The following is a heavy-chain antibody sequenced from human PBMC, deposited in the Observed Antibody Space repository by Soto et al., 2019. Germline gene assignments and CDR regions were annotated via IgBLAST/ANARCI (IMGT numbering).Heavy chain of an antibody. CDR1: GFTCSRYA. J-gene: IGHJ4*02. CDR3: AKVGVGYSYGYVADY. Sequence: VGSLRLSCAASGFTCSRYAMSWVRQAPGKGLEWVSAISGSGGSTYYADSVKGRFTVSRDNSKNTLYLQMNSLRAEDTAVYYCAKVGVGYSYGYVADYWGQGTLVTVSS. D-gene: IGHD5-18*01. V-gene: IGHV3-23*01. CDR2: ISGSGGST.